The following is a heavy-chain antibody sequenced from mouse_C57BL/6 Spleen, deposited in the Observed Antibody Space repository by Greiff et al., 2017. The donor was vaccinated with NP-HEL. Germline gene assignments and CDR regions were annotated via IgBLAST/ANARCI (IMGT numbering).Heavy chain of an antibody. V-gene: IGHV1-55*01. CDR3: ARRGSSYVEYYAMDY. CDR2: IYPGSGST. Sequence: QVQLQQSGAELVKPGASVKMSCKASGYTFTSYWITWVKQRPGQGLEWIGDIYPGSGSTNYNEKFKSKATLTVDTSSSTAYMQLSSLTSEDSAVYYCARRGSSYVEYYAMDYWGQGTSVTVSS. J-gene: IGHJ4*01. D-gene: IGHD1-1*01. CDR1: GYTFTSYW.